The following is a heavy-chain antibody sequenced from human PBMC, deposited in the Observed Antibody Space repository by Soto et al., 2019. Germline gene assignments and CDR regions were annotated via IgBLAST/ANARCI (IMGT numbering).Heavy chain of an antibody. V-gene: IGHV1-3*01. J-gene: IGHJ4*02. CDR3: ARRVYSSSWYASFDY. Sequence: QVQLVQSGAEVKKPGASVKVSCKASGYTFTSYAMHWVRQAPGQRLEWMGWINAGNGNTKYSQKFQGRVTITRDTSAITAYMELSSLRSEDTAVYYCARRVYSSSWYASFDYWGQGTLVTVSS. D-gene: IGHD6-13*01. CDR2: INAGNGNT. CDR1: GYTFTSYA.